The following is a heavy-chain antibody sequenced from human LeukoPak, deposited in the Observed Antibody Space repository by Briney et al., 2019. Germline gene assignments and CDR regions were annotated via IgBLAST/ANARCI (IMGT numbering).Heavy chain of an antibody. CDR1: GFTFTSSA. D-gene: IGHD4-11*01. Sequence: ASVKVSCKASGFTFTSSAVQWVRQARGQRLEWIGRIVVGSGNTNYAQKFQERVTIIRDMSTSTAYMELSSLRSEDTAVYYCAADVSNPRGASGYWGQGTLVTVSS. CDR2: IVVGSGNT. J-gene: IGHJ4*02. CDR3: AADVSNPRGASGY. V-gene: IGHV1-58*01.